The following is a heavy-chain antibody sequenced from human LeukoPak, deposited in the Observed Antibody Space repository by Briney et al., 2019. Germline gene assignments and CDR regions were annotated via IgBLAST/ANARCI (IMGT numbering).Heavy chain of an antibody. CDR1: GGTFSSYA. CDR3: ARCEEDGDYFDY. V-gene: IGHV1-69*06. Sequence: SVKVSCKASGGTFSSYAISWVRQAPGQGLEWMGGIIPIFGTANYAQKFQGRVTITADKSTSTAYMELSSLRSEDTAVYYCARCEEDGDYFDYWGQGTLVTVSS. D-gene: IGHD4-17*01. J-gene: IGHJ4*02. CDR2: IIPIFGTA.